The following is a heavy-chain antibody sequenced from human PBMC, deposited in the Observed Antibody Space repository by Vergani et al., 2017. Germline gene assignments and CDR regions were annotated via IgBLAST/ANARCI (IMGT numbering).Heavy chain of an antibody. V-gene: IGHV4-39*01. Sequence: QLQLQESGPGLVKPSETLSLTCTVSGGSISSSSYYWGWIRQPPGMGLEWIGSIYYSGSTYYNPSLKSRVTISVDTSKNQFSLKLSSVTAADTAVYYCARHRLRSSGWYDPFDYWGQGTLVTVSS. CDR3: ARHRLRSSGWYDPFDY. CDR2: IYYSGST. CDR1: GGSISSSSYY. D-gene: IGHD6-19*01. J-gene: IGHJ4*02.